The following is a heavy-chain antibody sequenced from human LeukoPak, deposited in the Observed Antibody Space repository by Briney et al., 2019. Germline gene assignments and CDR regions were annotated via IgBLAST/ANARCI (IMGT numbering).Heavy chain of an antibody. CDR3: AREYDFWSGYHIQYNWFDP. CDR1: GYTFTSYY. V-gene: IGHV1-46*01. D-gene: IGHD3-3*01. CDR2: INPSGGST. Sequence: ASVKVSCKASGYTFTSYYMHWVRQAPGQGLEWMGIINPSGGSTSYAQKFQGRVTMTRDMSTSTVYMELSSLRSEDTAVYYCAREYDFWSGYHIQYNWFDPWGQGTLVTVSS. J-gene: IGHJ5*02.